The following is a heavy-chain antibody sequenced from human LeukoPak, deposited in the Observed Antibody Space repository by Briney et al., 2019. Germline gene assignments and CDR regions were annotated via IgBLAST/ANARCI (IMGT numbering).Heavy chain of an antibody. J-gene: IGHJ4*02. Sequence: ASVKVSCKASGYTFTSYGINWVRQAPGQGLEWMGRISAYNGNTNYAQKLQGRVTMTTDTSTSTAYMELRSLRSDDTAVYYCARDDALVATGSFDYWGQGTLVTVSS. D-gene: IGHD5-12*01. CDR3: ARDDALVATGSFDY. V-gene: IGHV1-18*01. CDR1: GYTFTSYG. CDR2: ISAYNGNT.